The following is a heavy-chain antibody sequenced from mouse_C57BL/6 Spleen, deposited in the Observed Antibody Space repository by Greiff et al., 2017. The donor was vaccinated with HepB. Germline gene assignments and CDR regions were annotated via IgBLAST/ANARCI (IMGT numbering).Heavy chain of an antibody. CDR2: IDPNSGGT. V-gene: IGHV1-72*01. CDR1: GYTFTSYW. D-gene: IGHD1-1*01. CDR3: ASLPYYYGSSYDYFDV. J-gene: IGHJ1*03. Sequence: QVQLKQPGAELVKPGASVKLSCKASGYTFTSYWMHWVKQRPGRGLEWIGRIDPNSGGTKYNEKFKSKATLTVDKPSSTAYMQLSSLTSEDSAVYYCASLPYYYGSSYDYFDVWGTGTTVTVSS.